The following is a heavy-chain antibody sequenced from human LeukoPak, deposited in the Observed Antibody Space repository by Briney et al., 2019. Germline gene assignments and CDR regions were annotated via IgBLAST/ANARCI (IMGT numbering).Heavy chain of an antibody. CDR2: INPSGGST. V-gene: IGHV1-46*01. CDR3: ARGQYYDILTGYYQGTGAGDAFDI. CDR1: GYTFTSYY. J-gene: IGHJ3*02. D-gene: IGHD3-9*01. Sequence: GASVKVSCKASGYTFTSYYMHWVRQAPGQGLEWMGIINPSGGSTSYAQKFQGRVTMTRDTSTSTVYMELSSLRSEDTAVYYCARGQYYDILTGYYQGTGAGDAFDIWGQGTMVTVSS.